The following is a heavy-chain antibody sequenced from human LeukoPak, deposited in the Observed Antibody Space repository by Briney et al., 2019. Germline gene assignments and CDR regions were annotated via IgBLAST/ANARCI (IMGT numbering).Heavy chain of an antibody. V-gene: IGHV3-7*01. J-gene: IGHJ4*02. D-gene: IGHD2-8*01. CDR3: ARWGPSYAIDF. CDR1: GFIFSSTW. Sequence: GGSLTLSCAASGFIFSSTWMVWVRQAPGKGLEWVANINPDGSQKYYVDSVKGRFTISRDNAKTSLYLQMDSLRAGDTAFYSCARWGPSYAIDFGAQGTLVTVSS. CDR2: INPDGSQK.